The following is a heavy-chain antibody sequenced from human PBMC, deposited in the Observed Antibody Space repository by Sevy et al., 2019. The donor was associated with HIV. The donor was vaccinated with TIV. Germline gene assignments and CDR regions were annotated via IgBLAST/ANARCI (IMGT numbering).Heavy chain of an antibody. D-gene: IGHD6-13*01. J-gene: IGHJ6*02. CDR3: ARDTGGIGMDV. CDR2: IKQDGSEK. Sequence: GGSLRLSCAASGFTFSSHWMSWVRQAPGKGLGWVANIKQDGSEKYYVDSVKGRFTISRDNAKNSLSLQMNSLRAEDTAVYYCARDTGGIGMDVWGQGTTVTVSS. V-gene: IGHV3-7*01. CDR1: GFTFSSHW.